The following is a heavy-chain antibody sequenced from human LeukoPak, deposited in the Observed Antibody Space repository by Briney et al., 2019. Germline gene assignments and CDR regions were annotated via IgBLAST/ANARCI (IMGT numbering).Heavy chain of an antibody. CDR2: ISYDGSIK. V-gene: IGHV3-30-3*01. J-gene: IGHJ4*02. D-gene: IGHD2-8*01. CDR1: GFTFTSYA. CDR3: ARPLVRTRYYFDY. Sequence: GRSLRLSCVASGFTFTSYAMHWVRQAPGKGLEWVTVISYDGSIKYYADSVKGRFTISRDISKNTLYLQMNSLRAEDTAVYYCARPLVRTRYYFDYWGQGTLVTVSS.